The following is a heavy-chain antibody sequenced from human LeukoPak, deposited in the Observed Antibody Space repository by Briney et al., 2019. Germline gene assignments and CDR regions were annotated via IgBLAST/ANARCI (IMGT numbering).Heavy chain of an antibody. J-gene: IGHJ4*02. D-gene: IGHD3-10*01. CDR2: IYHSGST. CDR3: ARELGDWNFGELYVDY. CDR1: GGSISSSNW. Sequence: SGTLSLTCAVSGGSISSSNWWSWVRQPPGKGLEWIGEIYHSGSTYYNPSLKSRVTISVDTSKNQFSLKLSSVTAADTAVYYCARELGDWNFGELYVDYWGQGTLVSVSS. V-gene: IGHV4-4*02.